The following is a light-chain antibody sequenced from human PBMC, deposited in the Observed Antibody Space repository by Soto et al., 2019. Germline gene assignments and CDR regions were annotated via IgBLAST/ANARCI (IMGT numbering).Light chain of an antibody. CDR2: GTS. Sequence: EFVLAQSPGTLSVSPGERATLSCRASQTISSNYLAWYQQKPGQAPSLLIYGTSNRATGIPDRFSGSGSGTDFTLTSNRREPEDSAMYDCRQYVSWTCGQRTKVEIK. J-gene: IGKJ1*01. V-gene: IGKV3-20*01. CDR3: RQYVSWT. CDR1: QTISSNY.